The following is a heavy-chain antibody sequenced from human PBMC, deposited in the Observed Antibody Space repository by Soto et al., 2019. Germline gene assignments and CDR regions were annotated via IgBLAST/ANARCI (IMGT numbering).Heavy chain of an antibody. CDR1: GFTFSSYA. V-gene: IGHV3-30-3*01. Sequence: GGSLRLSCAASGFTFSSYAMHWVRQAPGKGLEWVAVISYDGSNKYYADSVKGRFTISRDNSKNTLYLQMNSLRAEDTAVYYCARDFWKSKTPLPWFDPWGQGTLVTVSS. J-gene: IGHJ5*02. D-gene: IGHD3-3*01. CDR3: ARDFWKSKTPLPWFDP. CDR2: ISYDGSNK.